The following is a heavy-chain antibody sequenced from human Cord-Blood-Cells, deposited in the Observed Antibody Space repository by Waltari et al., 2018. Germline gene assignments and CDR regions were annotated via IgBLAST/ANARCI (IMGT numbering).Heavy chain of an antibody. CDR1: GYTFTGYY. CDR3: AKHWGGGYYVYYFDY. CDR2: INPNSGGT. V-gene: IGHV1-2*02. D-gene: IGHD3-22*01. Sequence: QVQLVQSGAEVKKPGASVKVSCKASGYTFTGYYMHWVRQAPGQGLEWMGWINPNSGGTNYAQKFQGRVTMTRDTSISTAYMELSRLRSDDTAVYYCAKHWGGGYYVYYFDYWGQGTLVTVSS. J-gene: IGHJ4*02.